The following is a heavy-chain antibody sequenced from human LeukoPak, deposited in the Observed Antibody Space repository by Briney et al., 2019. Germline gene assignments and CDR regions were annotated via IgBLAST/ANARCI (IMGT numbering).Heavy chain of an antibody. D-gene: IGHD4-11*01. CDR1: GGSISSYY. V-gene: IGHV4-59*01. CDR3: ARGGLQYDY. CDR2: IYYSGST. J-gene: IGHJ4*02. Sequence: SETLSLTCTVSGGSISSYYWSWIRQPPGKGLEWIGYIYYSGSTNYNPSLKSRVTITVDTSKNQFSLKVSSVTAADTAVYYCARGGLQYDYWGQGTLVTVSS.